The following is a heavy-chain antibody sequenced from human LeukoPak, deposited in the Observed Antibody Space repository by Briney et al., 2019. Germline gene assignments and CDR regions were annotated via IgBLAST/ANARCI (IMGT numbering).Heavy chain of an antibody. Sequence: SETLSLTCAVYGGSFSGYYWSWIRQPPGKGLEWIGEINHSGSTNYNPSLKSRVTISVDTSKNQFSLKLSPVTAADTAVYYCARIRTIFGVVITYYYYYMDVWGKGTTVTVSS. CDR2: INHSGST. D-gene: IGHD3-3*01. V-gene: IGHV4-34*01. J-gene: IGHJ6*03. CDR3: ARIRTIFGVVITYYYYYMDV. CDR1: GGSFSGYY.